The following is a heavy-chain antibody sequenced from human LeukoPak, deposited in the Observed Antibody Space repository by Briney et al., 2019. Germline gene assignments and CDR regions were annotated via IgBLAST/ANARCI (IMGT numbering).Heavy chain of an antibody. CDR1: GFTFSSYA. D-gene: IGHD6-13*01. Sequence: GGSLRLSCAASGFTFSSYAMSWVRQAPGKGLEWVSAISGSGGSTYYADSVKGRFTIPRDNSKNTLYLQMNSLRAEDTAVYYCAKDLASSSWYQYYYYYGMDVWGQGTTVTVSS. J-gene: IGHJ6*02. V-gene: IGHV3-23*01. CDR2: ISGSGGST. CDR3: AKDLASSSWYQYYYYYGMDV.